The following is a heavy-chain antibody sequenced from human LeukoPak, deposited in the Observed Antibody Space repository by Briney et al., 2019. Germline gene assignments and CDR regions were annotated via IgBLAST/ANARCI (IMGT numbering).Heavy chain of an antibody. CDR1: GGTFSSYA. CDR2: IIPIFGTA. CDR3: ARLCSSTSCYRGPYFDY. J-gene: IGHJ4*02. V-gene: IGHV1-69*13. Sequence: SVKVSCKASGGTFSSYAISWVRQAPGQGLEWMGGIIPIFGTANYAQKFQGRVTITADESTSTAYMELSSLRSEDTAVYYCARLCSSTSCYRGPYFDYWGQGTLVTVPS. D-gene: IGHD2-2*01.